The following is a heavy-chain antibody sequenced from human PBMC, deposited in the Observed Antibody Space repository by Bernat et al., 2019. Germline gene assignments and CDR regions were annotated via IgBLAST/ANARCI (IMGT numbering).Heavy chain of an antibody. CDR2: IYYRGST. CDR3: ARECSGGSCYEGTGAFDI. V-gene: IGHV4-31*03. Sequence: QVQLQESGPGLVKPSQTLSLTCTVSGGSISSGGYYWSWIRQHPGKGLEWIGYIYYRGSTYYNPSLKSRVTISVDTSKNQFSLKLSSVTAADTAVYYCARECSGGSCYEGTGAFDIWGQGTMVTVSS. D-gene: IGHD2-15*01. J-gene: IGHJ3*02. CDR1: GGSISSGGYY.